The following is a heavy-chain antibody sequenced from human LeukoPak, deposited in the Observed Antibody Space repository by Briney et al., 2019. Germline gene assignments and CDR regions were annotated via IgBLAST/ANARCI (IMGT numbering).Heavy chain of an antibody. D-gene: IGHD3-10*01. CDR3: AKFYDGSGSYFDY. Sequence: GGSLRLSCAASGFTFSNYAMSWVRQAPGQGLEWVSGISGSGGGTYYADSVKGRFTISRDNSKNTLYLQMNSLRAEDTAVYYCAKFYDGSGSYFDYWGQGTLVTVSS. CDR2: ISGSGGGT. J-gene: IGHJ4*02. V-gene: IGHV3-23*01. CDR1: GFTFSNYA.